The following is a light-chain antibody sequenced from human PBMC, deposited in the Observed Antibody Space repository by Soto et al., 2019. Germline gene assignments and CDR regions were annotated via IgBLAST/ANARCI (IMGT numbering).Light chain of an antibody. CDR1: QGISSW. V-gene: IGKV1D-16*01. Sequence: DIQMTQAQSSLSASEGARVTVPGRASQGISSWLAWYQQKPDKAPRSLIYAASSLQSGVPSRFTGSGSGTDFTLTISSLQSEDFAVYYCQQYNDWPRTFGQGTKVDI. CDR2: AAS. CDR3: QQYNDWPRT. J-gene: IGKJ1*01.